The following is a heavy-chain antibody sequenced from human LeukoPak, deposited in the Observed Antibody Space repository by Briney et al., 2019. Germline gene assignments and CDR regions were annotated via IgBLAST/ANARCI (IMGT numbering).Heavy chain of an antibody. D-gene: IGHD3-22*01. CDR3: VTQADGYYSGPFDY. J-gene: IGHJ4*02. V-gene: IGHV3-48*03. CDR1: GFTFSSYE. Sequence: GGSLRLSCAASGFTFSSYEMNWVRQAPGKGLEWVSYISSSGSTIYYADSVKGRFTISRDNAENSLYLQMNSLRAEDTAVYYCVTQADGYYSGPFDYWGQGTLVTVSS. CDR2: ISSSGSTI.